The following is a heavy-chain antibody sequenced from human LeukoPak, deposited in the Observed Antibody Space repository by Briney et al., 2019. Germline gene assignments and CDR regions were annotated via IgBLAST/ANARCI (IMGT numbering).Heavy chain of an antibody. CDR3: ARQVEFSGWYNYFDY. CDR1: GGSISSYY. D-gene: IGHD6-19*01. Sequence: SETLSLTCTVSGGSISSYYWSWIRQPAGKGLEWIGRIYTSGSTNYNPSLKSRVTMSVDTSKNQFSLKLSSVTAADTAVYYCARQVEFSGWYNYFDYWGQGTLVTVSS. V-gene: IGHV4-4*07. J-gene: IGHJ4*02. CDR2: IYTSGST.